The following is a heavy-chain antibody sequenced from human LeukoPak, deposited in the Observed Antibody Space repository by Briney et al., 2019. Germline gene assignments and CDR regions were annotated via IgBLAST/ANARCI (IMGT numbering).Heavy chain of an antibody. D-gene: IGHD3-22*01. V-gene: IGHV3-30*02. J-gene: IGHJ6*03. CDR2: IRYDGSNK. CDR1: GFTFSSYG. Sequence: GGSLRLSCAASGFTFSSYGMHWVRQAPGKGLEWVAFIRYDGSNKYYADSVKGRFTISRDNSKNTLYLQMNSLRAEDTAVYYCAGDSSGYSYYYYYYMDVWGKGTTVTVSS. CDR3: AGDSSGYSYYYYYYMDV.